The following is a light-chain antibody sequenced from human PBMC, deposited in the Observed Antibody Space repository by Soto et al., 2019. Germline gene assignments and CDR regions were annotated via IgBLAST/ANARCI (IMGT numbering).Light chain of an antibody. CDR2: DAS. V-gene: IGKV1-5*01. CDR3: QQYNSYSWT. CDR1: QSISSW. Sequence: DIQMTQSPSTLSASVGDRVTITCRASQSISSWLAWYQQKPGKAPKLLIYDASSLESGIPSRFSGSGSGTEFTLTISSLQPDDFATYYCQQYNSYSWTFVQGT. J-gene: IGKJ1*01.